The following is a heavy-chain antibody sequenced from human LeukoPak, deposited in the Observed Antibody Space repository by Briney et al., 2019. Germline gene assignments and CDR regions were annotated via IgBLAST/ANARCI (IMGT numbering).Heavy chain of an antibody. Sequence: GASVKVSCKASGYTFTSYGISWVRQAPGQGLEWMGWISAYDGNTNYAQKLQGRVTMTTDTSTSTAYMELRSLRSDDTAVYYCARHGSGSYYSTFDYWGQGTLVTVSS. V-gene: IGHV1-18*01. CDR3: ARHGSGSYYSTFDY. D-gene: IGHD3-10*01. J-gene: IGHJ4*02. CDR1: GYTFTSYG. CDR2: ISAYDGNT.